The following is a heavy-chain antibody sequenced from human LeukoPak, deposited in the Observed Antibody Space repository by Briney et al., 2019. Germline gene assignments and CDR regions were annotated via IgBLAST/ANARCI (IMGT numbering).Heavy chain of an antibody. CDR1: GFAFSSYG. D-gene: IGHD6-19*01. V-gene: IGHV3-30*03. CDR3: ASPLDYSSPRY. J-gene: IGHJ4*02. Sequence: PGGSLRLSCAASGFAFSSYGIHWVRQAPGKGLEWVAVISSDGIYKYYSASQKGRFTISRDNDKNSLYLQMNSLRDEDTAVYYCASPLDYSSPRYWGQGTLVTVSS. CDR2: ISSDGIYK.